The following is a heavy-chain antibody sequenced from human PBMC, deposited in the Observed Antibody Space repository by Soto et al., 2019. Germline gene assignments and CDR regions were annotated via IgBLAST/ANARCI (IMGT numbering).Heavy chain of an antibody. Sequence: HVHLQESGPGLVKPSQTLSLTCTVSGGSISSGDYYWSCIRQPPGKALEWIGYISYSGSTYYNPALKSRVTISVDTSKNHFSLKLSSVTAADTAVYYCAREGKVYYYGMDVWGQGTTVTVSS. V-gene: IGHV4-30-4*01. J-gene: IGHJ6*02. CDR1: GGSISSGDYY. CDR3: AREGKVYYYGMDV. CDR2: ISYSGST.